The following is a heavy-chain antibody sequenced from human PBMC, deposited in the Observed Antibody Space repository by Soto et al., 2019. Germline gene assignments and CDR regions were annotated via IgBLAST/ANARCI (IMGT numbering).Heavy chain of an antibody. J-gene: IGHJ6*03. Sequence: QVQLQQWGAGLLEPSETLFLSCAVYGGSLNGYYWSWIRQASGKGLEWIGEIDHGGSANYNPSLKSRAIMSVDSSKSQLSLTLTSVTAADTAVYYCARNVPGADYYYMAVWGEGTTVTVSS. CDR1: GGSLNGYY. CDR3: ARNVPGADYYYMAV. D-gene: IGHD3-10*02. V-gene: IGHV4-34*01. CDR2: IDHGGSA.